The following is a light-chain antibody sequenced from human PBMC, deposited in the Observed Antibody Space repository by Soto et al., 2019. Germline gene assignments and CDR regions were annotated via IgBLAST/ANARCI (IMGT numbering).Light chain of an antibody. J-gene: IGKJ5*01. Sequence: EIVLTQSPATLSLSPGERATLSCRASQSFTSYLSWYQLKPGQAPSLLIYDASKRATGIPARFSGRGSGTDFTLTISSLVPEDFAVYYCQQRSNWPPVITFGQGTRLEIK. CDR3: QQRSNWPPVIT. V-gene: IGKV3-11*01. CDR2: DAS. CDR1: QSFTSY.